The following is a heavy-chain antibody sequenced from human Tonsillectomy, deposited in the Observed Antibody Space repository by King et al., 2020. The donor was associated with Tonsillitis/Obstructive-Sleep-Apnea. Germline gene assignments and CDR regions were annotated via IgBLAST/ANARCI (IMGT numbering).Heavy chain of an antibody. Sequence: VQLVESGAEVKKPGESLKIACKGYGYSFTSDWIGWVRQMPGKGLEWMGIIYPGDSDTRYSPSFQGQVTISADKSISTAYLQWSSLKASDTAMYYCAGPYCTRPSSSSYFAYWGPGPLVTVSS. CDR2: IYPGDSDT. D-gene: IGHD2-2*01. CDR1: GYSFTSDW. J-gene: IGHJ4*02. V-gene: IGHV5-51*03. CDR3: AGPYCTRPSSSSYFAY.